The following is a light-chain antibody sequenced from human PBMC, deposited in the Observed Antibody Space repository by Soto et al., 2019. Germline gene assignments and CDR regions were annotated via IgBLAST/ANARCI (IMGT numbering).Light chain of an antibody. CDR1: QGIGVY. Sequence: EIQMTQSPSSLSASLGDRVTNTCRASQGIGVYLAWFQQKPGNVPKLLIYAASTLQSGVPSRFSGSGSGTDFTLTISSLQPEDVATYYCQKYNSAPLTFGGGTKVEIK. CDR3: QKYNSAPLT. J-gene: IGKJ4*01. CDR2: AAS. V-gene: IGKV1-27*01.